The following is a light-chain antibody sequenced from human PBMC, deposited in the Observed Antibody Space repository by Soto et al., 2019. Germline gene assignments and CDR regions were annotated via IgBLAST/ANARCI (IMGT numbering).Light chain of an antibody. Sequence: EVVMTQSPTTLSVSPGERVTLSCRASQTISNNLAWYRKKPCQAPSLLIYGISTRATGLPARFSGSGSGTEFTLTISRLQSDDFALYYCQQYNNWPHTFGQGTKLEIK. CDR3: QQYNNWPHT. CDR1: QTISNN. J-gene: IGKJ2*01. V-gene: IGKV3-15*01. CDR2: GIS.